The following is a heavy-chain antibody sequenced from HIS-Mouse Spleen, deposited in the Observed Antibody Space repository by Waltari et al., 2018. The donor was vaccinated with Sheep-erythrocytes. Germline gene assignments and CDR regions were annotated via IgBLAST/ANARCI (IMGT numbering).Heavy chain of an antibody. J-gene: IGHJ4*02. CDR2: ISSSSSYI. CDR1: GFTCSSYS. D-gene: IGHD1-26*01. V-gene: IGHV3-21*01. Sequence: EVQMVESGGGLVTPGGSLRLSCAASGFTCSSYSMNWVRQAPGKGLEWVSSISSSSSYIYYADSVKGRFTISRDNAKNSLYLQMNSLRAEDTAVYYCARVASGATFDYWGQGTLVTVSS. CDR3: ARVASGATFDY.